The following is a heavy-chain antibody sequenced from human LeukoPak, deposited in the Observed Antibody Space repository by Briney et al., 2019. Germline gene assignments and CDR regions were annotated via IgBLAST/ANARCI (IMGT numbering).Heavy chain of an antibody. Sequence: ASVKVSCKASGYTFTSYYMHWVRQAPGQGLEWMGIINPSGGSASYAQKFQGRVTMTRDMSTSTVYMELSSLRSEDTAVYYCARGYTAMEPFDYWGQGTLVTVSS. CDR1: GYTFTSYY. D-gene: IGHD5-18*01. CDR3: ARGYTAMEPFDY. CDR2: INPSGGSA. V-gene: IGHV1-46*01. J-gene: IGHJ4*02.